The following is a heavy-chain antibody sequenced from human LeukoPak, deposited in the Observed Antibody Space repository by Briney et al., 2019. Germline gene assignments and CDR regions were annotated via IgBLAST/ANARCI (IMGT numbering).Heavy chain of an antibody. CDR1: GFTFSRYW. V-gene: IGHV3-7*04. CDR3: ARVQTGTTNWFDP. D-gene: IGHD1-1*01. J-gene: IGHJ5*02. CDR2: IDQDGSGK. Sequence: GGSLRLSCAASGFTFSRYWMSWVRQAPGKGLEWVANIDQDGSGKYYVDSGKGRFTISRDNAKNSLYLQMNSLRAEDTAVYYCARVQTGTTNWFDPWGRGTLVTVSS.